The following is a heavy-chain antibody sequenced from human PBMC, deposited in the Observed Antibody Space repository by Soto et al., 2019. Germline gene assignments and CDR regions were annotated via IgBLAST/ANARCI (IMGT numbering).Heavy chain of an antibody. Sequence: QVQLVQSGAEVKKPGSSVKVSCKASGGTFSSYAISWVRQAPGQGLEWMGGIIPISDTTNYAQKFQGRVMTTADESTSADYMELSRLRSEITAFYYSARPRGSSTSLEYYYYYYYGMDVWGQGTTVTVSS. D-gene: IGHD2-2*01. CDR1: GGTFSSYA. J-gene: IGHJ6*02. V-gene: IGHV1-69*01. CDR3: ARPRGSSTSLEYYYYYYYGMDV. CDR2: IIPISDTT.